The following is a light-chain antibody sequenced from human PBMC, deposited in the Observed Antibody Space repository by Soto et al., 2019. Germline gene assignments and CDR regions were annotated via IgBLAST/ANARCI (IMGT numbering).Light chain of an antibody. V-gene: IGKV1-39*01. CDR3: QQTYSTPRT. J-gene: IGKJ1*01. Sequence: DIQMTQSPSSLSASVGDRVTITCRASQSIRTYLNWYQQKPGKAPKFLIYAASTLQSGVPSRFSGSGSGTDFTLTISSLQPEDFATYYCQQTYSTPRTFGQGTKVDIK. CDR1: QSIRTY. CDR2: AAS.